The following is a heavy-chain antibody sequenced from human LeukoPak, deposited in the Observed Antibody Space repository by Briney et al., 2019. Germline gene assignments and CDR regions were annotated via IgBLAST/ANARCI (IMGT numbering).Heavy chain of an antibody. V-gene: IGHV3-23*01. CDR1: GFTFSSYA. J-gene: IGHJ4*02. CDR3: AKIGDCTSTTCSDFDY. CDR2: ISGSGGRT. D-gene: IGHD2-2*01. Sequence: GGSPRLSCAASGFTFSSYAMTWVRHAPGEGLEWVSTISGSGGRTYYPDSVKGRFTISRDNSRNTLYLQMNSLSTEDTAVYYCAKIGDCTSTTCSDFDYWGQGTLVTVSS.